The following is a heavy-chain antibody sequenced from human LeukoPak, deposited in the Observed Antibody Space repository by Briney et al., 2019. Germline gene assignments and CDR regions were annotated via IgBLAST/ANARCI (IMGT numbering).Heavy chain of an antibody. D-gene: IGHD5-12*01. Sequence: PSETLSLTCTVSGGSISSNNYYWTWIRQPPGKGLEWIGGIYYSGNTYYNPSLESRVTISIDTSRNQFSLRLTSVTAADTAVYYCSRYSSSLGWFDPWGQGTLVTVSS. CDR2: IYYSGNT. V-gene: IGHV4-39*01. J-gene: IGHJ5*02. CDR3: SRYSSSLGWFDP. CDR1: GGSISSNNYY.